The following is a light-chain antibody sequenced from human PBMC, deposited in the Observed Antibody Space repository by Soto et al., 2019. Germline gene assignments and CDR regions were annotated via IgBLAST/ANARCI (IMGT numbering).Light chain of an antibody. CDR2: AAS. J-gene: IGKJ1*01. CDR1: QSISSY. Sequence: DIQMTQSPSSLSASVGDRVTITCRASQSISSYLNWYQQKPGKAPKLLIYAASSLQSGVPSRFSGSGSGTDFTLTISRLEPEDFAVYYCQQYGSSLGTFGQGTKVDI. CDR3: QQYGSSLGT. V-gene: IGKV1-39*01.